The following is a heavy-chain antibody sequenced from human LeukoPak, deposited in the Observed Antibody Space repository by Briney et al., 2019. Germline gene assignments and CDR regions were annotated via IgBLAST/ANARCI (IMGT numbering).Heavy chain of an antibody. V-gene: IGHV3-23*01. D-gene: IGHD2-21*01. J-gene: IGHJ4*02. CDR3: AKEAAVIAIPYFDY. CDR1: GFTFRNYA. CDR2: ISSDGRA. Sequence: GASLRLSCAASGFTFRNYAMSWVRQAPGKGLEWVSGISSDGRAFYADSVKGRFIISRDNSKNTLYLQMNSLRAEDTAVYYCAKEAAVIAIPYFDYWGQGTLVTVSS.